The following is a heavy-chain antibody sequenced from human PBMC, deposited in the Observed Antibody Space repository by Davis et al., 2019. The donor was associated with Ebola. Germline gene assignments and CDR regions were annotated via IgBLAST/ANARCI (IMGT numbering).Heavy chain of an antibody. CDR2: YYYTGST. CDR3: VSYSSGWYDGFDY. Sequence: MPSETLSLTCVVSGAFVSSGGYSWIWIRQPPGKGLEWIGNYYYTGSTYYSPSLRSRVTISVDKSKNQFSLKLSSVTAADTAVYYCVSYSSGWYDGFDYWGQGTLVTVSS. CDR1: GAFVSSGGYS. V-gene: IGHV4-30-4*07. J-gene: IGHJ4*02. D-gene: IGHD6-19*01.